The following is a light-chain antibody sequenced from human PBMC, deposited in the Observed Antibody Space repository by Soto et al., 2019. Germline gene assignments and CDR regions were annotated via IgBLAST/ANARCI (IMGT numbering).Light chain of an antibody. CDR3: QQLNSYPLT. Sequence: DIQLTQSPSFLSASVGDRVTITCRASQDISNYLAWYQRKPGKAPKLLIYAASTLQSGVPSRFSGSGSGTEFTLTISSLQSEDFATYYCQQLNSYPLTFGGGTKVEIK. J-gene: IGKJ4*01. CDR1: QDISNY. V-gene: IGKV1-9*01. CDR2: AAS.